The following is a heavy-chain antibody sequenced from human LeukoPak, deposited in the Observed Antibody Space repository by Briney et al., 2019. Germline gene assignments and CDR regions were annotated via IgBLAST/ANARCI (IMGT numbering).Heavy chain of an antibody. Sequence: PGGSLRLSCAASGFTFSSYWMHWVRQAPGKGLVWVSRIRTDGTITTYADSVKGRFSISRDNAKNSLFLQMNSLRAEDMAVYYCARVSLYHYYMDVWGKGTTVTVSS. CDR3: ARVSLYHYYMDV. V-gene: IGHV3-74*03. CDR1: GFTFSSYW. CDR2: IRTDGTIT. J-gene: IGHJ6*03.